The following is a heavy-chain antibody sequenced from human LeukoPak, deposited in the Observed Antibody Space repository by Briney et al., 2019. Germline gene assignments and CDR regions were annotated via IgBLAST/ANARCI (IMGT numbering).Heavy chain of an antibody. Sequence: GGPLRLSCAASGFTFSNYWMNWVRQAPGKGLEWVANINQDGSEKYFVDSVKGRFTISRDNAKDSLFLLMNSLRAEDTALYYCGRYTPFGYVSGGKAVGHYFHYLGPGTL. CDR1: GFTFSNYW. D-gene: IGHD4-23*01. J-gene: IGHJ4*02. CDR3: GRYTPFGYVSGGKAVGHYFHY. V-gene: IGHV3-7*01. CDR2: INQDGSEK.